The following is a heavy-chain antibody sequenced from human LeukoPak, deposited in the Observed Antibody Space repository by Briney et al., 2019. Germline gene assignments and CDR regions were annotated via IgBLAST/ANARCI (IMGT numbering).Heavy chain of an antibody. V-gene: IGHV1-69*13. CDR3: TRGPPNWGYDY. Sequence: GASVKVSCKASGGTFSSYAISWVRQAPGQGLEWMGGIIPIFGTANYAQKFQGRVTITADESTSTAYMELSSLRSEDTAVYYCTRGPPNWGYDYWGQGTLVTVSS. D-gene: IGHD7-27*01. J-gene: IGHJ4*02. CDR1: GGTFSSYA. CDR2: IIPIFGTA.